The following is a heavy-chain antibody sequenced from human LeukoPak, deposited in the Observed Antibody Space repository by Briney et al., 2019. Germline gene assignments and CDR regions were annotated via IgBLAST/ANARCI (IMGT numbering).Heavy chain of an antibody. D-gene: IGHD1-26*01. V-gene: IGHV3-30*18. CDR3: AKGPVSGSRTPLDY. CDR2: ISYDGTNK. J-gene: IGHJ4*02. Sequence: TGGSRRLSCAASGITFTSYGMHWVRQAPGKGLGWVAAISYDGTNKYDAASVKGRFSISRDTSKNTLYLEMIALRREDTAVYYCAKGPVSGSRTPLDYCGQGTPVTASS. CDR1: GITFTSYG.